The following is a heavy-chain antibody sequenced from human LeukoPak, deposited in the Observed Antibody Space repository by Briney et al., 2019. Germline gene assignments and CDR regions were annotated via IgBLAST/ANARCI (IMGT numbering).Heavy chain of an antibody. V-gene: IGHV3-13*01. CDR2: IGTAGDT. D-gene: IGHD3-10*01. CDR1: GFTFSSYD. Sequence: SGGSLRLSCAASGFTFSSYDMHWVRHATGKGLEWVSAIGTAGDTYYPGSVKGRFTISRENAKNSLYLQMNSLRAGDTAVYYCARAVAGYYYGSGSYYFDYWGQGTLVTVSS. CDR3: ARAVAGYYYGSGSYYFDY. J-gene: IGHJ4*02.